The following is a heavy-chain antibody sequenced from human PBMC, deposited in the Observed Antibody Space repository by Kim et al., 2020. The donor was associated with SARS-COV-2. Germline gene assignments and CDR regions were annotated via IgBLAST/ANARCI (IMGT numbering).Heavy chain of an antibody. CDR1: GFTFSSYG. Sequence: GGSLRLSCAASGFTFSSYGMHWVRQAPGRGLEWVAVISYDGSHKYHADSVKGRFTISRDNSKNTLFLQMNSLRPEDTAVYYCAKRAGYSSSSAYLDFWG. D-gene: IGHD6-6*01. V-gene: IGHV3-30*18. J-gene: IGHJ4*01. CDR2: ISYDGSHK. CDR3: AKRAGYSSSSAYLDF.